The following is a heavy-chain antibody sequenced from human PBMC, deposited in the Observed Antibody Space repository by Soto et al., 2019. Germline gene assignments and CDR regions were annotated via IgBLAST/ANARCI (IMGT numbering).Heavy chain of an antibody. D-gene: IGHD4-17*01. V-gene: IGHV3-66*01. J-gene: IGHJ4*02. CDR2: IYSGGST. Sequence: GGSLRLSCAASGFTFSSYAMSWVRQAPGKGLEWVSVIYSGGSTYYADSVKGRFTISRDNSKNTLYLQMNSLRAEDTAVYYCARDNHDDYGFDYWGQGTLVTVSS. CDR1: GFTFSSYA. CDR3: ARDNHDDYGFDY.